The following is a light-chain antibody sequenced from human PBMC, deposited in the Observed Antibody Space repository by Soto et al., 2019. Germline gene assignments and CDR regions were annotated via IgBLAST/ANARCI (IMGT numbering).Light chain of an antibody. J-gene: IGKJ2*01. V-gene: IGKV3-11*01. CDR1: QSVSSH. CDR2: DTS. CDR3: QQRSNGPAYT. Sequence: EVVLTQSPVTLSLSPGERATLSCRASQSVSSHLAWYQQKPGQAPRLLIYDTSNRATDIPGRFSGSGSGTDFTLTISSLEPEDFAVYYCQQRSNGPAYTFGQGTRLDI.